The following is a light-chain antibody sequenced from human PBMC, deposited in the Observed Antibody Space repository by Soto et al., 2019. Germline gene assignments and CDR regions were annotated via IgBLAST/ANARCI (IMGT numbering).Light chain of an antibody. Sequence: EVVMTQSPATLSVSPGEGATLSCRASHFVGNKIAWFQQKPGQAPRLLIHFASTRATGVPARFSGSGSGTEFALSISSLQSEEFAVYYCQQYDNWPPWTFGQGTKVDIK. CDR1: HFVGNK. V-gene: IGKV3-15*01. CDR3: QQYDNWPPWT. CDR2: FAS. J-gene: IGKJ1*01.